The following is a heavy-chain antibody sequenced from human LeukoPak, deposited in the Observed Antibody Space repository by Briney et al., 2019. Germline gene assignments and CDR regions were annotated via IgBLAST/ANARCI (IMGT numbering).Heavy chain of an antibody. Sequence: GGSLRLSCAASGFTFSSYGMHWVRQAPGKGLEWVAVIWYDGSNKYYADSVKGRFTISRDNSKNTLYLQMNSLRAEDTAVYYCARYGPAAKYYYGVDVWGQGTTVTVSS. D-gene: IGHD2-2*01. V-gene: IGHV3-33*01. J-gene: IGHJ6*02. CDR3: ARYGPAAKYYYGVDV. CDR2: IWYDGSNK. CDR1: GFTFSSYG.